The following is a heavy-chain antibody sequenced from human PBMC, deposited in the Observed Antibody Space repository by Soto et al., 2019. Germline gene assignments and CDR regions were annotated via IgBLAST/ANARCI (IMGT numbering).Heavy chain of an antibody. J-gene: IGHJ6*02. CDR3: ARADSGYAHGYYYYGMDV. CDR1: GFTFSSYS. CDR2: ISSSSSTI. Sequence: EVQLVESGGGLVQPGGSLRLSCAASGFTFSSYSMNWVRQAPGKGLEWVSYISSSSSTIYYADSVKGRFTISRDNAKNSXXLQMNRLTAEETAVYYCARADSGYAHGYYYYGMDVWGQGTTVTVSS. V-gene: IGHV3-48*01. D-gene: IGHD5-12*01.